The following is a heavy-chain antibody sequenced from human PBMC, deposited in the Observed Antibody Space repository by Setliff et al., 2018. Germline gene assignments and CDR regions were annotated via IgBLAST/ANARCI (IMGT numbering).Heavy chain of an antibody. CDR2: INNYSFKT. Sequence: ASVKVSCKTSGYTLTNYGITWVRQAPGQGLEWMGWINNYSFKTNYAQRFQGRVTMTTDTSTSAAYMELRSLRSDDTAVYYCAISTLSICSGGSCPNAFDVWGQGTMVTVSS. CDR1: GYTLTNYG. V-gene: IGHV1-18*01. J-gene: IGHJ3*01. CDR3: AISTLSICSGGSCPNAFDV. D-gene: IGHD2-15*01.